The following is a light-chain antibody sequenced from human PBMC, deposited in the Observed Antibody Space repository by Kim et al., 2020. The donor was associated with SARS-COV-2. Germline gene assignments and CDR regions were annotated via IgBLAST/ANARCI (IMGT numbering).Light chain of an antibody. J-gene: IGKJ5*01. V-gene: IGKV1-16*02. CDR3: QQYSTYPQIT. CDR2: AAS. Sequence: SVGDRITITCRAHQFITNHLAWFQHTPGEAPQSLIYAASTLQSGVPSKFSGSGSGTDFALTISSLQPEDSAIYYCQQYSTYPQITFGPGTRLEIK. CDR1: QFITNH.